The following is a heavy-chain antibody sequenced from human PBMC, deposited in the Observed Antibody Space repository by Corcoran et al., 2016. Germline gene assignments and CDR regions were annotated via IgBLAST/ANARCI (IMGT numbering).Heavy chain of an antibody. D-gene: IGHD2-2*01. CDR3: ARSSTNWFSCWFDP. CDR2: ISAYNGNT. CDR1: GYTFTSYG. J-gene: IGHJ5*02. Sequence: QVQLVQSGAEVKKPGASVKVSCKASGYTFTSYGINWVRQGPGQGLEWMGWISAYNGNTNYAQEFQGRVTMTTDTSTSTAYMELRNLRSDDTAVYYCARSSTNWFSCWFDPWGQGTLVTVSS. V-gene: IGHV1-18*01.